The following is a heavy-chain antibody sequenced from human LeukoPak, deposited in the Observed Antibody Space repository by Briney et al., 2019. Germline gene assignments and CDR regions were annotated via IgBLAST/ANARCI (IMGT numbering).Heavy chain of an antibody. CDR3: ARQDYYLNWFDP. J-gene: IGHJ5*02. CDR2: IYYSGST. D-gene: IGHD3-22*01. Sequence: SETLSLTCTVSGASISTSNYYWGCIRQPPGKGLEWIGNIYYSGSTYYNPSLKNRVTISVDTSKNQFSLKLSSVTAADTAVYYCARQDYYLNWFDPWGQGTLVTVSS. V-gene: IGHV4-39*01. CDR1: GASISTSNYY.